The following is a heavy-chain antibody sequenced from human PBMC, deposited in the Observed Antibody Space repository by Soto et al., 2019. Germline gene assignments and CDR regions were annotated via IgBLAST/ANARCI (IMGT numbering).Heavy chain of an antibody. CDR1: GFTFSSYA. CDR3: PKDLRISPAALDYYGMDV. Sequence: PGWSLRLSCAAPGFTFSSYAMSWVRQAPGKGLEWVSAISGSGGSTYYADSVKGRFTISRDNSKNTLYLQMNSLRAEDTAVYYCPKDLRISPAALDYYGMDVWGQGTTVTV. J-gene: IGHJ6*02. D-gene: IGHD2-2*01. CDR2: ISGSGGST. V-gene: IGHV3-23*01.